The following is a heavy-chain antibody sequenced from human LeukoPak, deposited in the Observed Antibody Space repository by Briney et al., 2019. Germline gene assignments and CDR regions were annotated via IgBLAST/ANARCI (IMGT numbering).Heavy chain of an antibody. J-gene: IGHJ4*02. CDR2: IRYDGSNK. D-gene: IGHD2-15*01. V-gene: IGHV3-30*02. CDR1: GFTFSSYG. Sequence: PGGSLRLSCAASGFTFSSYGVHWVRQAPGKGLEWVAFIRYDGSNKYYADSVKGRFTISRDNSKNTLYLQMNSLRAEDTAVYYCAKDQEGDYCSGGSCYSSPNYWGQGTLVTVSS. CDR3: AKDQEGDYCSGGSCYSSPNY.